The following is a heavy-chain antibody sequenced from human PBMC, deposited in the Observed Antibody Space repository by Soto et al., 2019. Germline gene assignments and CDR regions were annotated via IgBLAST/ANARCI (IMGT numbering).Heavy chain of an antibody. D-gene: IGHD1-26*01. Sequence: QVQLVESGGGVVRPGRSLRLSCADSGFTFSSYAMHWVRQAPGKGLEWVAVISYDGSNTNYADSVKGLFTISRDNSKNTLYLQLNSLRSEDTAVYYCAKDGPAGIVYYYYYYGMDVWGQGTTVTVSS. V-gene: IGHV3-30*18. CDR1: GFTFSSYA. CDR2: ISYDGSNT. J-gene: IGHJ6*02. CDR3: AKDGPAGIVYYYYYYGMDV.